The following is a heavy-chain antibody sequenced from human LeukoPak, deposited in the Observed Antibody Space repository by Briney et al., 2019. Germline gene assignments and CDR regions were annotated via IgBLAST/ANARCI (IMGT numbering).Heavy chain of an antibody. CDR2: INHGGST. CDR1: GGSFSGYY. J-gene: IGHJ4*02. CDR3: ARRTSSSSDY. V-gene: IGHV4-34*01. Sequence: SETLSLTCAVYGGSFSGYYWNWIRQPPGKGLEWIGEINHGGSTNYNPSLKSRITKSVDTSKNQFSLKLSSVTAADTAVYYCARRTSSSSDYWGQGTLVTVSS. D-gene: IGHD6-6*01.